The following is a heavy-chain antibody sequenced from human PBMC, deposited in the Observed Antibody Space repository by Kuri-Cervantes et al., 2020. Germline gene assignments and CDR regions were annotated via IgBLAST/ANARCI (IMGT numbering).Heavy chain of an antibody. D-gene: IGHD6-6*01. J-gene: IGHJ4*02. CDR3: AKDVEQLVETYYFDY. Sequence: GESLKISCAASGFTFSSYSMNWVRQAPGKGLEWVSSISSSSSYIYYADSVKGRFAISRDNAKNSLYLQMNSLRAEDTAVYYCAKDVEQLVETYYFDYWGQGTLVTVSS. CDR2: ISSSSSYI. CDR1: GFTFSSYS. V-gene: IGHV3-21*04.